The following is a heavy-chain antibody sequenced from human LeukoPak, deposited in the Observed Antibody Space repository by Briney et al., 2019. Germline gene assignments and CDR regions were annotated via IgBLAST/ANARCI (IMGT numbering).Heavy chain of an antibody. D-gene: IGHD3-10*01. Sequence: SETLSLTCAVYGGSFSGYYWSWIRQPPGKRLEWIGEIYHSGSTNYNPSLKSRVTISVDKSKNQFSLKLSSVTAADTAVYYCARHYGSGSYSWFDPWGQGTLVTVSS. CDR3: ARHYGSGSYSWFDP. V-gene: IGHV4-34*01. CDR1: GGSFSGYY. CDR2: IYHSGST. J-gene: IGHJ5*02.